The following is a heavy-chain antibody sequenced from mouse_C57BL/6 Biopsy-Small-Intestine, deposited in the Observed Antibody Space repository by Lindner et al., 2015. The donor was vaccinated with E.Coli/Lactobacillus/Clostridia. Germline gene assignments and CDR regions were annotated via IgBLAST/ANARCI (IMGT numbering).Heavy chain of an antibody. CDR2: INAGNGNT. V-gene: IGHV1-84*02. J-gene: IGHJ4*01. CDR3: ARDSAALPGTFFDY. CDR1: GYSFTSYA. D-gene: IGHD6-1*01. Sequence: SVKVSCKASGYSFTSYAIHWVRQAPGQGLEWMGWINAGNGNTRYSQNFQGRVTFTRDTSASTAYMELSSLRSEDTAVYYCARDSAALPGTFFDYWGQGSLVTVSS.